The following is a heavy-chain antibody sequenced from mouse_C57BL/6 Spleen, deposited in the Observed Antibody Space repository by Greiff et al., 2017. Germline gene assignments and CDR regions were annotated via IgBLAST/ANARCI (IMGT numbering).Heavy chain of an antibody. Sequence: VKLVESGPGLVAPSQSLSITCTVSGFSLTSYGVHWVRQPPGKGLEWLVVIWSDGSTTYNSALKSRLSISKDNSKSQVFLKMNSLQTDDTAMYYCARSYGYDGGYWYFDVWGTGTTVTVSS. CDR2: IWSDGST. V-gene: IGHV2-6*03. CDR1: GFSLTSYG. J-gene: IGHJ1*03. CDR3: ARSYGYDGGYWYFDV. D-gene: IGHD2-2*01.